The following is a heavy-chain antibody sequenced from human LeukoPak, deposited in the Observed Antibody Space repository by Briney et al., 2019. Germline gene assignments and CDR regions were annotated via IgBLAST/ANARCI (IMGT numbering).Heavy chain of an antibody. D-gene: IGHD3-22*01. CDR1: GGSFSGYY. V-gene: IGHV4-34*01. Sequence: PSETLSLTCAVYGGSFSGYYWSWIRQPPGKGLEWIGEINHSGSTNYNPSLKSRVTISVDTSKNQFSLKLSSVTAADTAVYYCARGSNQIYYDSSGYYWGKTYYLDYWGQGTLVTVSS. CDR3: ARGSNQIYYDSSGYYWGKTYYLDY. CDR2: INHSGST. J-gene: IGHJ4*02.